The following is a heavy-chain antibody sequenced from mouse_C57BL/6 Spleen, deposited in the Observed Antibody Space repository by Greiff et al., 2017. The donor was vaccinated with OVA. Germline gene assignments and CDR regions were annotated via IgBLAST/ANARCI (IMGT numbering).Heavy chain of an antibody. V-gene: IGHV1-80*01. Sequence: VQLQQSGAELVKPGASVKISCKASGYAFSSYWMNWVKQRPGKGLEWIGQIYPGDGDTNYNGKFKGKATLTADKSSSTAYMQLSSLTSEDSAVYFCARSWDDYARDYWGQGTTLTVSS. J-gene: IGHJ2*01. D-gene: IGHD2-4*01. CDR2: IYPGDGDT. CDR3: ARSWDDYARDY. CDR1: GYAFSSYW.